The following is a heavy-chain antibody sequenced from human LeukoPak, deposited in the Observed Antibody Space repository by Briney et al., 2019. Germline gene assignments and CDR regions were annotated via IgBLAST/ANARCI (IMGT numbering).Heavy chain of an antibody. J-gene: IGHJ2*01. CDR3: ARKNVVAATGTDWYFDL. CDR2: LYSSVST. Sequence: SETLSLLCPDAGDSISSYLCSWVRHHPGNIFEWIGRLYSSVSTNYSPSIKSRVTMSVDTSKNQFSLQLNSVTAADTAVYYCARKNVVAATGTDWYFDLWGRGTLVTVSS. D-gene: IGHD2-15*01. V-gene: IGHV4-4*07. CDR1: GDSISSYL.